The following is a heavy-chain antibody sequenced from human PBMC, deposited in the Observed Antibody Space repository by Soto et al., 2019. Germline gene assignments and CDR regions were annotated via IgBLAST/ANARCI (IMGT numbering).Heavy chain of an antibody. CDR2: VYYTGTT. CDR3: ARNWNLALVPAAYFGS. Sequence: SETLSLTCTVSNFSVLTSIYYWAWIRQPPGKGLEWVGTVYYTGTTYYNPSLQSRVTISIDTSKNQFSLNLNSVTAADTAVYYCARNWNLALVPAAYFGSWGQGTLVTVSS. J-gene: IGHJ4*02. V-gene: IGHV4-39*01. D-gene: IGHD2-2*01. CDR1: NFSVLTSIYY.